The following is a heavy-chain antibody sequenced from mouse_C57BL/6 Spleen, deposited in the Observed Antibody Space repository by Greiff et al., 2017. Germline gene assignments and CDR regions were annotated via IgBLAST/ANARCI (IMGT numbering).Heavy chain of an antibody. V-gene: IGHV1-64*01. J-gene: IGHJ4*01. CDR3: ARSPYYYGSSSYAMDY. D-gene: IGHD1-1*01. CDR2: IHPNSGST. Sequence: QVQLQQPGAELVKPGASVKLSCKASGYTFTSYWMHWVKQRPGQGLEWIGMIHPNSGSTNYNEKFKSKATLTVDTTSSTAYMQLSSLTSEDSAVYYCARSPYYYGSSSYAMDYWGQGTSVTVSS. CDR1: GYTFTSYW.